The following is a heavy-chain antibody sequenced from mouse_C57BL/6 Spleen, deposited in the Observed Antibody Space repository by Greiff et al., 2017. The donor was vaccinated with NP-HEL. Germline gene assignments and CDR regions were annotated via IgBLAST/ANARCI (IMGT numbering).Heavy chain of an antibody. CDR3: ARKIYYDYDDWYCDV. V-gene: IGHV1-53*01. D-gene: IGHD2-4*01. CDR2: INPSNGGT. CDR1: GYTFTSYW. Sequence: QVQLQQPGTELVKPGASVKLSCKASGYTFTSYWMHWVKQRPGQGLEWIGNINPSNGGTNYNEKFKSKATLTVDKSSSTAYMQLSSLTSEDTAVDYCARKIYYDYDDWYCDVWGTGTTVTVSS. J-gene: IGHJ1*03.